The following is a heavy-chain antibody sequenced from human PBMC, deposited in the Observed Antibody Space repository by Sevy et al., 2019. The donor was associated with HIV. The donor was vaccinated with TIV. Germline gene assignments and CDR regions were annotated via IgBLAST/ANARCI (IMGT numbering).Heavy chain of an antibody. D-gene: IGHD3-10*01. CDR2: IYHSGST. Sequence: SETLSLTCAVSGGSISSSNWWSWVRQPPGRGLEWIGEIYHSGSTNYNPSLKSRVTISVDKSKNQFSLKLSSVTAADTAVYYCARAYYYGSGVDGMDVWGQGTTVTVS. V-gene: IGHV4-4*02. J-gene: IGHJ6*01. CDR1: GGSISSSNW. CDR3: ARAYYYGSGVDGMDV.